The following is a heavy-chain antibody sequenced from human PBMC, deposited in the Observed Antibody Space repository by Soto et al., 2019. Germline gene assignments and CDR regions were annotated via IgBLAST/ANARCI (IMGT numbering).Heavy chain of an antibody. V-gene: IGHV4-34*01. D-gene: IGHD2-21*02. Sequence: PSETLSLTCAVYGGSFSGYYWSWIRQPPGKGLEWIGEINHSGSTNYNPSLKSRVTISVDTSKNQFSLKLSSVTAADTAVYYCARGTAAYYNLFDPWGQGTLVTVSS. CDR3: ARGTAAYYNLFDP. CDR1: GGSFSGYY. CDR2: INHSGST. J-gene: IGHJ5*02.